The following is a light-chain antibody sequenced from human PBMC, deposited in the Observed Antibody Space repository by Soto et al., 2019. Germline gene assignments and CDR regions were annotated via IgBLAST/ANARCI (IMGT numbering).Light chain of an antibody. J-gene: IGLJ2*01. Sequence: QSVLTQPPSVSGAPGQRITISCTGSSSNIGAGYDVNWYQQLPGTAPKLLIYGNSNRPSGVPDRFSGSKSDTSASLAITGLQAEDEADYYCQSYDSSLSGARVFGGGTKLTVL. CDR3: QSYDSSLSGARV. CDR2: GNS. V-gene: IGLV1-40*01. CDR1: SSNIGAGYD.